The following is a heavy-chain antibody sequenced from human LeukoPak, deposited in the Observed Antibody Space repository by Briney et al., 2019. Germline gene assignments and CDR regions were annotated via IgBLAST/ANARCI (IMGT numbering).Heavy chain of an antibody. V-gene: IGHV1-46*01. J-gene: IGHJ4*02. CDR2: INPSGGST. Sequence: ASVKVSCKASGGTFGSYAISWVRQAPGQGLEWMGIINPSGGSTSYAQKFQGRVTMTRDTSTSTVYMDLSSLRSDDTAVYYCAREIGPRQLHLWGAAFDFWGQGTLVTVSS. D-gene: IGHD5-18*01. CDR3: AREIGPRQLHLWGAAFDF. CDR1: GGTFGSYA.